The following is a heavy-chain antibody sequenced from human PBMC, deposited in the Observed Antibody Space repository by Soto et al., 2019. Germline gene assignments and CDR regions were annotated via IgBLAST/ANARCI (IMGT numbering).Heavy chain of an antibody. CDR2: IIPIFGTA. CDR3: SRVGCSGGSGYSQDYYYYYGMDV. V-gene: IGHV1-69*12. Sequence: QVQLVQSGAEVKKPGSSVKVSCKASGGTFSSYAISWVRQAPGQGLEWMGGIIPIFGTANYAQKFQGRGTNTADEATSTAYRELSSLRSEDTAVYYCSRVGCSGGSGYSQDYYYYYGMDVWGQGTTVTVSS. D-gene: IGHD2-15*01. CDR1: GGTFSSYA. J-gene: IGHJ6*02.